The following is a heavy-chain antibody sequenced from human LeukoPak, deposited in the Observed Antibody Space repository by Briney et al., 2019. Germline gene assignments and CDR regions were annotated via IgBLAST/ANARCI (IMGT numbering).Heavy chain of an antibody. CDR2: INHSGST. CDR3: ARGLYGSGLWGAFDI. Sequence: SETLSLTCAVYGGSFSGYYWSWIRQPPGKGLEWIGEINHSGSTNYNLSLKSRVTISVDTSKNQFSLKLSSVTAADTAVYYCARGLYGSGLWGAFDIWGQGTTVTVSS. CDR1: GGSFSGYY. J-gene: IGHJ3*02. V-gene: IGHV4-34*01. D-gene: IGHD3-10*01.